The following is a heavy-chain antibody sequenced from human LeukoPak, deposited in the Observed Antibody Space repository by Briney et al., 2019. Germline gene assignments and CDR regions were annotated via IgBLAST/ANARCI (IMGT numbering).Heavy chain of an antibody. J-gene: IGHJ4*02. V-gene: IGHV5-51*01. D-gene: IGHD1-26*01. CDR1: GYSFTSYW. Sequence: GESLKISCKGSGYSFTSYWIGWVRQMPGKGLKWMGIIYPGDSDARYSPSFQGQVTISADESISTAYLQWSSLKASDTAMYYCARRRDLYSGSYYPFDYWGQGTLVTVSS. CDR3: ARRRDLYSGSYYPFDY. CDR2: IYPGDSDA.